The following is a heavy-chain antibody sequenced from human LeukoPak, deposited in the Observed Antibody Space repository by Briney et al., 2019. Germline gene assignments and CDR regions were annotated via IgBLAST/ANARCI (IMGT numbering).Heavy chain of an antibody. J-gene: IGHJ5*02. CDR2: IYPGDSRT. D-gene: IGHD5-18*01. CDR3: ACREFYSPWPGP. CDR1: GYSFTSYW. V-gene: IGHV5-51*01. Sequence: GESLKISCKGSGYSFTSYWIGWVRQTPGKGLEWMGVIYPGDSRTRYNPSFEGQVTISADKSITTAYLQWSSLKASDTAIYYCACREFYSPWPGPWGQGTLVTVYS.